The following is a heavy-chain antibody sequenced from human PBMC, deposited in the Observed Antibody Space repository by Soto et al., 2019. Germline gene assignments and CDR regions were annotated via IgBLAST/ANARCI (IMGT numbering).Heavy chain of an antibody. J-gene: IGHJ4*02. D-gene: IGHD3-10*01. Sequence: GGSLRLSVAASGFTFSRFELHWFRQAPGKGLEWISYISSSGSTAYYASSVEGRFTISRDNANNSVYLQMDSLRAEDTALYYCTRAAWFPYLSFYWGQGALVTVSS. V-gene: IGHV3-48*03. CDR1: GFTFSRFE. CDR2: ISSSGSTA. CDR3: TRAAWFPYLSFY.